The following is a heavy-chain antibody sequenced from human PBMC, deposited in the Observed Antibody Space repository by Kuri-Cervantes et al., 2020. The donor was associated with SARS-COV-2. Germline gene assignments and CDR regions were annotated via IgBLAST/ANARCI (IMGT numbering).Heavy chain of an antibody. CDR2: IYYSGST. V-gene: IGHV4-39*07. D-gene: IGHD3-10*01. CDR1: GGSISSSSYY. CDR3: ARGVRGRGKYYYGSGSFPHPPYYMDV. Sequence: SETLSLTCTVSGGSISSSSYYWGWIRQPPGKGLEWIGSIYYSGSTYYNPSLKSRVTISVDTSKNQFSLKLSSVTAADTAVYYCARGVRGRGKYYYGSGSFPHPPYYMDVWGKGTTVTVSS. J-gene: IGHJ6*03.